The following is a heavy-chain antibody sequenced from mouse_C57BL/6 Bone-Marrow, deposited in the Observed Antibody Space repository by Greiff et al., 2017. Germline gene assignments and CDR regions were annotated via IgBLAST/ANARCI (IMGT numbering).Heavy chain of an antibody. CDR3: TRGGNYGGYYFDY. D-gene: IGHD2-1*01. J-gene: IGHJ2*01. CDR1: GYTFTTYP. Sequence: QVQLQQSGAELVKPGASVQMSCKASGYTFTTYPIEWMKQNHGKSLEWIGNFHPYNDDTKYNEKFKGKATLTVEKSSSTVYLGLSRLTSDDSAVYYCTRGGNYGGYYFDYWGQGTTLTVSS. CDR2: FHPYNDDT. V-gene: IGHV1-47*01.